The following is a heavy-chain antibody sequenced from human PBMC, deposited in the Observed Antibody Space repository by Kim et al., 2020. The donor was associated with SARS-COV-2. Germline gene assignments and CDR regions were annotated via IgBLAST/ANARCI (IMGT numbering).Heavy chain of an antibody. CDR2: ISGSGGST. Sequence: GGSLRLSCAASGFTFSSYAMGWVRQTPGKGLEWVSGISGSGGSTHYADSLKGRFTMSRDNSKNTLYLQMNSLRADDTGVYYCAKGDCAGDCWYFDYWGQGTLVTVSS. D-gene: IGHD2-21*02. V-gene: IGHV3-23*01. CDR1: GFTFSSYA. J-gene: IGHJ4*02. CDR3: AKGDCAGDCWYFDY.